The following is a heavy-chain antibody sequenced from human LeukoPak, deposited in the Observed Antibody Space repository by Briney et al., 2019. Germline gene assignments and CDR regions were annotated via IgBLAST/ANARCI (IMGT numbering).Heavy chain of an antibody. Sequence: PGGPLRPSWAVSRFTFEMPWMSWFRKPPGKGLDGVARIRSKTEGETKEYAASVKGRFTISIDDSRSRLYLQMNSLKTEDTAVYYCATGVVTGTSRWGQGTLVTVSS. D-gene: IGHD1-1*01. CDR1: RFTFEMPW. CDR2: IRSKTEGETK. J-gene: IGHJ4*02. V-gene: IGHV3-15*01. CDR3: ATGVVTGTSR.